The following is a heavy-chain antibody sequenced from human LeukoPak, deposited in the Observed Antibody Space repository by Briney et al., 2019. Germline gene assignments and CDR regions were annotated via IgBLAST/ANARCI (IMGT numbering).Heavy chain of an antibody. D-gene: IGHD4-17*01. CDR3: AKYGSKSLAVTTFPFDY. CDR1: GGTFSSYA. V-gene: IGHV1-69*13. Sequence: VASVKVSCKASGGTFSSYAISWVRQAPGQGLEWMGGIIPIFGTANYAQKFQGRVTITADESTSTAYMELSSLRSEDTAVYYCAKYGSKSLAVTTFPFDYWGQGTLVTVSS. J-gene: IGHJ4*02. CDR2: IIPIFGTA.